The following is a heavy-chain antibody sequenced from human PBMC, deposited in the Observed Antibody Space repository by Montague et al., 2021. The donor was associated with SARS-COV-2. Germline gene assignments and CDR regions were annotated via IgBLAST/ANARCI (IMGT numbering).Heavy chain of an antibody. CDR2: IYWDDDK. D-gene: IGHD3-10*01. J-gene: IGHJ4*02. CDR1: GFSLSTSGVG. V-gene: IGHV2-5*02. Sequence: PALVKPTQTLTLTCTFSGFSLSTSGVGVGWIRQPPGKALEWLALIYWDDDKRYSPSLKSRLTITKDTSKNQVVLTMTNMDPVDTATYYCAHREGIWFGDSRVYWGQGTLVTVSS. CDR3: AHREGIWFGDSRVY.